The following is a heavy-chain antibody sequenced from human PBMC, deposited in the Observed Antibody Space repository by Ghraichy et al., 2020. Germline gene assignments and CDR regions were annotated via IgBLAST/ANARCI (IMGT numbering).Heavy chain of an antibody. Sequence: ASVKVSCKASGYTFTGYYMHWVRQAPGQGLEWTGWINPNSGGTNYAQKFQGRVTMTRDTSISTAYMELSRLRSDDTAVYYCARDLPRGITGTMSYWGHGTLVAVPP. D-gene: IGHD1-7*01. CDR3: ARDLPRGITGTMSY. CDR2: INPNSGGT. J-gene: IGHJ4*01. CDR1: GYTFTGYY. V-gene: IGHV1-2*02.